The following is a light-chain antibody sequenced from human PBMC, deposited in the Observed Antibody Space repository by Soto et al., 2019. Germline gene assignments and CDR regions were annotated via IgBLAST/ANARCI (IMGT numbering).Light chain of an antibody. V-gene: IGLV2-14*01. CDR1: SSDVGAYNY. Sequence: QSVLTQPASVSGSPGQSITISFTGTSSDVGAYNYVSWYQQHPGKAPKLMIYDVSNRPSGVSNRVSGSKSGNTASLTISGLQAEDEADYYCSSYTSSSTPYVFGIGTQLTVL. CDR3: SSYTSSSTPYV. CDR2: DVS. J-gene: IGLJ7*01.